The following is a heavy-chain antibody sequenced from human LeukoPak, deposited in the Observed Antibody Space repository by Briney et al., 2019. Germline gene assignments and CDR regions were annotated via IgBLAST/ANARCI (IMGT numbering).Heavy chain of an antibody. CDR2: IEQDGSEK. CDR3: ARDLSYDSSGYFFQH. V-gene: IGHV3-7*01. Sequence: GGSLRLSCAVSGFSFSSYWMTWVRQGPGKGLEWVANIEQDGSEKYYVDSVKGRFTISRDNAKNSLYLQMNSLRAEDTAVYYCARDLSYDSSGYFFQHWGQGTLVTVSS. D-gene: IGHD3-22*01. J-gene: IGHJ1*01. CDR1: GFSFSSYW.